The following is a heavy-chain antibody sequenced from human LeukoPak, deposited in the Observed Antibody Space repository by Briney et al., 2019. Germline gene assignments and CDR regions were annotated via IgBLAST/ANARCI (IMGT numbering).Heavy chain of an antibody. J-gene: IGHJ4*02. D-gene: IGHD3-10*01. CDR1: GGSISSYY. Sequence: SETLSLTCTVSGGSISSYYWSWIRQPAGKGLEWSERIYTSGSTNYNPSLRSRVTMSVDTSKNQFSLKLSSVTAADTAVYYCARGKEVITMLRGLKPGYYFDYWGQGTLVTVSS. CDR2: IYTSGST. CDR3: ARGKEVITMLRGLKPGYYFDY. V-gene: IGHV4-4*07.